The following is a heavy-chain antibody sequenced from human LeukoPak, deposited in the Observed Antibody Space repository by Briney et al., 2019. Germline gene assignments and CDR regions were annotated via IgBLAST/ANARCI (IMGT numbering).Heavy chain of an antibody. V-gene: IGHV4-59*12. J-gene: IGHJ4*02. CDR2: IYYSGST. CDR1: GGSISSYY. Sequence: PSETLSLTCTVSGGSISSYYWSWIRQPPGKGLEWIGYIYYSGSTNYNPSLKSRVTISVDTSKNQCSLKLSSVTAADTAVYYCARVGTMVPGVTLFDYWGQGTLVTVSS. CDR3: ARVGTMVPGVTLFDY. D-gene: IGHD3-10*01.